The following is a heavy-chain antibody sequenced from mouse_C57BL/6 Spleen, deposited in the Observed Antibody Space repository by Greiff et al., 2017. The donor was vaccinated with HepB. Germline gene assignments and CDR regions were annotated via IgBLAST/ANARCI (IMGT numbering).Heavy chain of an antibody. CDR3: ARGNYVFDY. CDR2: ILPGSGNT. J-gene: IGHJ2*01. D-gene: IGHD2-1*01. CDR1: GYTFTGYW. Sequence: QVQLQQSGAELMKPGASVKLSCKATGYTFTGYWIEWVKQRPGHGLEWIGEILPGSGNTNYNEKLKGKATFTADTSSNTAYMQLSSLTTEDSAIYYCARGNYVFDYWGQGTTLTVSS. V-gene: IGHV1-9*01.